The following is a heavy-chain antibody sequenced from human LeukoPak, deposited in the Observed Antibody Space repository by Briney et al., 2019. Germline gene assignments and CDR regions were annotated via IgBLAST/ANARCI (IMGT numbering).Heavy chain of an antibody. V-gene: IGHV3-23*01. D-gene: IGHD2-15*01. CDR3: AKDAGVVVVAATLSYFDY. Sequence: PGGSLRLSCAASGLSFSDYVMSWVRQAPGKGLEWVSAISGSGGSTYYADSVKGRFTISRDNSKNTLYLQMNSLRAEDTAVYYCAKDAGVVVVAATLSYFDYWGQGTLVTVSS. J-gene: IGHJ4*02. CDR2: ISGSGGST. CDR1: GLSFSDYV.